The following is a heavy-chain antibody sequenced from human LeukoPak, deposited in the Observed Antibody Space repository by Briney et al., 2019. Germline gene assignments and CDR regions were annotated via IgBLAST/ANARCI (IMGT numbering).Heavy chain of an antibody. Sequence: PGGSLRLSCAASGFTFNNYAMNWVRQAPGKGLEWVSAISGSGGSTYYADSVKGRFAISRDNSKNTLYLQMNSLRAEDTAVYYCAKGKKVTMVRGVTWFDPWGQGTLVTVSS. V-gene: IGHV3-23*01. CDR1: GFTFNNYA. D-gene: IGHD3-10*01. CDR2: ISGSGGST. CDR3: AKGKKVTMVRGVTWFDP. J-gene: IGHJ5*02.